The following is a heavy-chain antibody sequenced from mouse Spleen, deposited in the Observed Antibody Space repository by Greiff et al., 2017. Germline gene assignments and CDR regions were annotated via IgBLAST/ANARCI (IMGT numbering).Heavy chain of an antibody. D-gene: IGHD1-1*01. J-gene: IGHJ2*01. Sequence: EVQVVESGGGLVKPGGSLKLSCAASGFTFSSYGMSWVRQTPEKRLEWVATISGGGSYTYYPDSVKGRFTISRDNAKNNLYLQMSSLRSEDTALYYCARHALYGSSYDYFDYWGQGTTLTVSS. CDR3: ARHALYGSSYDYFDY. CDR1: GFTFSSYG. CDR2: ISGGGSYT. V-gene: IGHV5-9-2*01.